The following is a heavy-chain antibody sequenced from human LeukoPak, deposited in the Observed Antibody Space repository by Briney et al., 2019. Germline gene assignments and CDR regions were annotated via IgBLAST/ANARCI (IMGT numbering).Heavy chain of an antibody. CDR2: INPNSGGT. D-gene: IGHD3-3*01. Sequence: ASVKVSCKASGYTFTGYYMHWVRQAPGQGLEWMGWINPNSGGTNYAQKFQGRVTMTRDTSISTAYMELSSLRSEDTAVYYCARGTDSTGITIFSAWGQGTLVTVSS. CDR3: ARGTDSTGITIFSA. J-gene: IGHJ5*02. CDR1: GYTFTGYY. V-gene: IGHV1-2*02.